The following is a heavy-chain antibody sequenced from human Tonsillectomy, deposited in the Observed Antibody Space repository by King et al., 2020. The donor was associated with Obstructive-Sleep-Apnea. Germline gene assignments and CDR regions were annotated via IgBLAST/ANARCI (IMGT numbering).Heavy chain of an antibody. CDR3: ARGGKLRYFDWSPLIY. J-gene: IGHJ4*02. D-gene: IGHD3-9*01. Sequence: VQLVESGAEVKKPGASVKVSCKASGYTFTGYYMHWVRQAPGQGLEWMGWINPNSGGTNYAQKFQGWVTMTRDTSISTAYMELSRLRSDDTAVYYCARGGKLRYFDWSPLIYWGQGTLVTVSS. V-gene: IGHV1-2*04. CDR2: INPNSGGT. CDR1: GYTFTGYY.